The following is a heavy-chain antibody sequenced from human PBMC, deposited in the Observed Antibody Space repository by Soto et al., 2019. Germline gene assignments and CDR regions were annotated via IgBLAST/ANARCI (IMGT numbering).Heavy chain of an antibody. J-gene: IGHJ5*02. V-gene: IGHV4-39*01. D-gene: IGHD2-15*01. CDR1: GGSISSSSYY. CDR3: ARQRAASRFDP. Sequence: PSETLSLTCTVSGGSISSSSYYWGWIRQPPGKGLEWIGSIYYSGSTYYNPSLKSRVTISVDTSKNQFSLKLSSVTAADTAVYYCARQRAASRFDPWGQGTLVTVSS. CDR2: IYYSGST.